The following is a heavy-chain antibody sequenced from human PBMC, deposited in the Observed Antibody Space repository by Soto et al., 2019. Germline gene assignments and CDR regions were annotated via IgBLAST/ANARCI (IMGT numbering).Heavy chain of an antibody. CDR2: MFHSGSS. J-gene: IGHJ4*02. Sequence: SETLSLTCIVSDYSISSGYYWGWVRQSPGRGLEWIGSMFHSGSSYSNPSLKSRVTISVDTSKNQFSLKLTSVTAADTAVYYCARELHYYGSGLLDYWGQGTLVTVSS. D-gene: IGHD3-10*01. CDR3: ARELHYYGSGLLDY. V-gene: IGHV4-38-2*02. CDR1: DYSISSGYY.